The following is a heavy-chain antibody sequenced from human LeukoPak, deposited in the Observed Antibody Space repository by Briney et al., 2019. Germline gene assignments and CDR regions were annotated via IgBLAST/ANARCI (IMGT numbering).Heavy chain of an antibody. V-gene: IGHV3-30*04. CDR1: GFTFSNYA. Sequence: GGSLRLSCAASGFTFSNYAMHWVRQAPGKGLEWVATISYDGSTKYYAESVKGRFSISRDNSKNTLHLQMNSLRPEDTTLFYCVSDRGGFGELFDYWGQGTLVTVSS. J-gene: IGHJ4*02. CDR2: ISYDGSTK. CDR3: VSDRGGFGELFDY. D-gene: IGHD3-10*01.